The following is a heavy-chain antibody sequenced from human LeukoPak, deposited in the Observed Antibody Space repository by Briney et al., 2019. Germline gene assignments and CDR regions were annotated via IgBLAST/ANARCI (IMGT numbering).Heavy chain of an antibody. V-gene: IGHV3-7*01. CDR1: GFTFSNYW. Sequence: GGSLRLSCAASGFTFSNYWMRWVRQAPGKGLEWVANINPDGSENSSVDSVTGRFTISRDNAENTVFLQMNSLRAEDSAVYYCARDLAAWDVWGKGTTVTVSS. J-gene: IGHJ6*03. CDR2: INPDGSEN. CDR3: ARDLAAWDV.